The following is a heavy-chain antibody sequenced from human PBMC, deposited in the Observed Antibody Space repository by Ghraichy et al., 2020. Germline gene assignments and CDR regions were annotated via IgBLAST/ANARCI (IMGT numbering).Heavy chain of an antibody. J-gene: IGHJ4*02. CDR1: GGSVSSGSYY. D-gene: IGHD3-3*01. V-gene: IGHV4-61*01. CDR3: ARGENYDFWSHYYFDY. CDR2: IYYSGST. Sequence: SETLSLTCTVSGGSVSSGSYYWSWIRQPPGKGLEWIGYIYYSGSTNYNPSLKSRVTISVDTSKNQFSLKLSSVTAADTAVYYCARGENYDFWSHYYFDYWGQGTLVTVSS.